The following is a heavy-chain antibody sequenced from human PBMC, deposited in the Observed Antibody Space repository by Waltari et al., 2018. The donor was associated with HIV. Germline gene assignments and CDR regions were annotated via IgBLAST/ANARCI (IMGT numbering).Heavy chain of an antibody. CDR2: IYYSGST. D-gene: IGHD2-2*02. V-gene: IGHV4-39*07. CDR1: GGSISSSSYY. Sequence: QLQLQESGPGLVKPSETLSLTCTVSGGSISSSSYYWGWIRQPPGKGLEWIGSIYYSGSTYYNPSLKSRVTISVDTSKNQFSLKLSSVTAADTAVYYCAGGKLGYCSSTSCYTYYYYYGMDVWGQGTTVTVSS. J-gene: IGHJ6*02. CDR3: AGGKLGYCSSTSCYTYYYYYGMDV.